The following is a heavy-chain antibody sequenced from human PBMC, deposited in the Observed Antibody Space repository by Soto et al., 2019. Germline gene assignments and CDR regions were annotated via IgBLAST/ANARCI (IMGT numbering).Heavy chain of an antibody. D-gene: IGHD6-19*01. J-gene: IGHJ4*02. CDR2: ISGGGVST. CDR3: AKLPYSSGVYYFDY. V-gene: IGHV3-23*01. Sequence: GGSLRLSCAASKFTFSTYAMSWVRQAPGKGLEWVSAISGGGVSTYYADSVKGRFTISRDNSKNTLYLQMNSLGAEDTAVYYCAKLPYSSGVYYFDYWGQGTLVTVSS. CDR1: KFTFSTYA.